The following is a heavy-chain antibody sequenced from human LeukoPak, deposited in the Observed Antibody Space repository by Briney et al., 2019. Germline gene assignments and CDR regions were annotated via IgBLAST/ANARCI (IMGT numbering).Heavy chain of an antibody. CDR1: GYTFTDYY. Sequence: ASVKISCKVSGYTFTDYYMHWVQQAPGKGLEWMGLVDPEDGETIYAEKFQGRGTITADTSTDTAYMELSSLRSEDTAVYYCATITMVRGVSYYFDYWGQGTLVTVSS. V-gene: IGHV1-69-2*01. D-gene: IGHD3-10*01. CDR3: ATITMVRGVSYYFDY. J-gene: IGHJ4*02. CDR2: VDPEDGET.